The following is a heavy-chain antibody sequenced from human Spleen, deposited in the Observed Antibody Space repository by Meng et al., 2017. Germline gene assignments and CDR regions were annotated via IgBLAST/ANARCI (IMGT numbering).Heavy chain of an antibody. Sequence: SVKVSCKASGGTFTNYPLSWVRQGPGQGLEWMGGINAVFGTTNYAQKFQDRVTITSDESTSTVYMELTRLTSEDTAVYFCARKAGNCISTTCYSLDYWGQGTLVTVSS. CDR2: INAVFGTT. CDR1: GGTFTNYP. D-gene: IGHD2-2*01. CDR3: ARKAGNCISTTCYSLDY. V-gene: IGHV1-69*13. J-gene: IGHJ4*02.